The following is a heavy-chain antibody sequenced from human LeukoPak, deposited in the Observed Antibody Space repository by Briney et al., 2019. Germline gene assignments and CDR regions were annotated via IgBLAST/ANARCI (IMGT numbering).Heavy chain of an antibody. V-gene: IGHV4-4*02. J-gene: IGHJ6*03. Sequence: SETLSLTCAVSGGSISSTNWWSWVRQPPGKGLEWIGEIYHSGSTNYNPSLKSRVTISVDTSKNQFSLKLSSVTAADTAVYYCARGSRSNDYYGSGSYRPYYMDVWGKGTTVTVSS. CDR2: IYHSGST. CDR3: ARGSRSNDYYGSGSYRPYYMDV. D-gene: IGHD3-10*01. CDR1: GGSISSTNW.